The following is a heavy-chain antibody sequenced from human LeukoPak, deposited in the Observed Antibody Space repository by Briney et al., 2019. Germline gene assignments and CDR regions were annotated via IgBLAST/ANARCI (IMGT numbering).Heavy chain of an antibody. D-gene: IGHD3-22*01. V-gene: IGHV3-74*01. J-gene: IGHJ4*02. CDR2: INSDGSST. Sequence: GGSLRLSCAASGLTFSSYWMHWVRQAPGKGLVWVSRINSDGSSTSYADSVKGRFTISRDNAKNTLYLQMNSLRAEDTAVYYCAREKLPYYYDSSGYQGFDWGQGTLVTVSS. CDR3: AREKLPYYYDSSGYQGFD. CDR1: GLTFSSYW.